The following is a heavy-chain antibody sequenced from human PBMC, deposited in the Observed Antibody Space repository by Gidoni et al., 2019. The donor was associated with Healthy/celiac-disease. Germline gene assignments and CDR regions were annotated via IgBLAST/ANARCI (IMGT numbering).Heavy chain of an antibody. CDR1: RFTFSSYA. Sequence: EVQLLESGGGLVRPGGSLRLSCAGSRFTFSSYAMSWVPQAPGKGLEWVSAISSCGGSTYYADSVKGRFTISRDNSKNTLYLQINSLRAEDTAVYYCAKSPYSYYYGMDVWGQGTTVTVSS. D-gene: IGHD1-26*01. CDR3: AKSPYSYYYGMDV. J-gene: IGHJ6*02. CDR2: ISSCGGST. V-gene: IGHV3-23*01.